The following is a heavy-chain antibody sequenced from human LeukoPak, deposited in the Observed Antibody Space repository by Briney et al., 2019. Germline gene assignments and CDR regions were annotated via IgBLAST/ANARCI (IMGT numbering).Heavy chain of an antibody. J-gene: IGHJ3*02. Sequence: GASVKVSCKASGYTFTGYYMHWVRQAPGQGLEWMGWIKPNSGGTNYAQKFQGRVTMTRDTSISTAYMELSSLRSEDTAVYYCTRGLVVLSATSWAFDIWGHGTMVTVSS. CDR1: GYTFTGYY. V-gene: IGHV1-2*02. CDR3: TRGLVVLSATSWAFDI. CDR2: IKPNSGGT. D-gene: IGHD2-15*01.